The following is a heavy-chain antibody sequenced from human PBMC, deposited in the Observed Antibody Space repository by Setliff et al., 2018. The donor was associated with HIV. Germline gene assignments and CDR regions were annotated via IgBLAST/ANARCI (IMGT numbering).Heavy chain of an antibody. D-gene: IGHD3-22*01. CDR2: INHSGST. J-gene: IGHJ4*02. Sequence: SETLSLTCAVYGGSFSGYYWSWIRQPPGKGLEWIGEINHSGSTNYNPSLRSRVTISVDTSKNQFSLKLGSVTAADTAVYYCARGLSFYDPGGFDYWGQGTLVTVSS. V-gene: IGHV4-34*01. CDR1: GGSFSGYY. CDR3: ARGLSFYDPGGFDY.